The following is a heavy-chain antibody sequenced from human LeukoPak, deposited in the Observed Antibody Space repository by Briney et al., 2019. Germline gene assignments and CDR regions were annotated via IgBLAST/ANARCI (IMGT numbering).Heavy chain of an antibody. CDR2: ITAYNGNT. D-gene: IGHD6-13*01. Sequence: ASVKVSCKTSGYKFSRYGISWVRQAPGQGLEWMGWITAYNGNTNYAQRFQGRVTMTTDTSTSTAYMELRSLRSDDTAVYYCARDGQQLVLDYWGQGTLVTVSS. V-gene: IGHV1-18*01. CDR1: GYKFSRYG. CDR3: ARDGQQLVLDY. J-gene: IGHJ4*02.